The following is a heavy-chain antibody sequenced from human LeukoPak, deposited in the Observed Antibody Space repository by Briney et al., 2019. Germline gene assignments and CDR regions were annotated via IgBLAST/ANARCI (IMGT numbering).Heavy chain of an antibody. CDR3: ARSVYYYGSGSYYSPVDY. Sequence: ASLKVSCKASGYTFTSYGISWVRQAPGQGLEWMGWISAYNGNTNYAQKLQGRVTMTTDTSTSTAYMELRSLRSDDTAVYYCARSVYYYGSGSYYSPVDYWGQGTLVTVSS. CDR2: ISAYNGNT. J-gene: IGHJ4*02. V-gene: IGHV1-18*01. CDR1: GYTFTSYG. D-gene: IGHD3-10*01.